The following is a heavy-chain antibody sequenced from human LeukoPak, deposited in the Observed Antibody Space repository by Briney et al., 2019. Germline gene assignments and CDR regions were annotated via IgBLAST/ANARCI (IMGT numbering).Heavy chain of an antibody. D-gene: IGHD3-9*01. CDR2: TYYSGST. V-gene: IGHV4-39*01. CDR3: ARLSKGRYFDYIFDH. J-gene: IGHJ4*02. CDR1: GGSVSSYEYY. Sequence: SETLSLTCTVSGGSVSSYEYYWGWIRQPPGKGLEWIGNTYYSGSTYYNPSLKSRLTMSVDTSKNQFSLKMSSVTAADTAVYYCARLSKGRYFDYIFDHWGPGALVTVSS.